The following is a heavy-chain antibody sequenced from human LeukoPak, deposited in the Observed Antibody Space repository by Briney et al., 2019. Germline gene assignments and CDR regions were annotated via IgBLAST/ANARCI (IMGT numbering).Heavy chain of an antibody. J-gene: IGHJ4*02. D-gene: IGHD5-18*01. CDR3: ARHPERYSYFDY. Sequence: SETLSLTCTVSGGSISSSSYYWGWIRQPPGEGLEWIGSIYYTGSAYYNPSLKSRVTMSVDTSKNQFSLRLSSVTAADTAVYSCARHPERYSYFDYWGQGTLVTVSS. CDR2: IYYTGSA. V-gene: IGHV4-39*01. CDR1: GGSISSSSYY.